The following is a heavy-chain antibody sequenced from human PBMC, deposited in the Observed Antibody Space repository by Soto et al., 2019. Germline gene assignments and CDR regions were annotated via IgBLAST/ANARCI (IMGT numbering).Heavy chain of an antibody. D-gene: IGHD2-15*01. CDR3: ARESDCSGGSCYYYYGMDL. Sequence: QVQLVQSGAEVKKPGSSVKVSCKASGGTFSSYAISWVRQAPGQGLEWMGGIIPIFGTANYAQKFQGRVTITADESTSTAYMELRSLRSEDTAVYYCARESDCSGGSCYYYYGMDLWGQGTTVTVSS. CDR1: GGTFSSYA. V-gene: IGHV1-69*01. CDR2: IIPIFGTA. J-gene: IGHJ6*02.